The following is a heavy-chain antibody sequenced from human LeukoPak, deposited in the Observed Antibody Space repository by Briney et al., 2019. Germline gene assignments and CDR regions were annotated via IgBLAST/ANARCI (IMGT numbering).Heavy chain of an antibody. Sequence: GGALRLSCAASGFTFTNYAMNWVRQAPGKGLEWVSAISGSGDGTYYADSVKGRFTISRDSSTNTLYLQMNSLRAEDTAVYYCAREIVVVITDPSFDYWGQGTLVTVSS. CDR3: AREIVVVITDPSFDY. V-gene: IGHV3-23*01. CDR1: GFTFTNYA. J-gene: IGHJ4*02. CDR2: ISGSGDGT. D-gene: IGHD3-22*01.